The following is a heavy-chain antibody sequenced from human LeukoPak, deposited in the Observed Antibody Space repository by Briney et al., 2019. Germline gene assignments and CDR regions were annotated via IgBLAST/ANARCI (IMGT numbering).Heavy chain of an antibody. CDR3: ARDSDSGYGPFAS. Sequence: PGGSLRLSCAASGFTVSNNYMSCVRQAPGKGLEWVSVIHSGGTTNYADSVQGRFTISRDNSKTTVYLHMNSLRAEDTAVYYCARDSDSGYGPFASWGQGTLVTVSS. V-gene: IGHV3-53*01. CDR1: GFTVSNNY. J-gene: IGHJ4*02. D-gene: IGHD5-12*01. CDR2: IHSGGTT.